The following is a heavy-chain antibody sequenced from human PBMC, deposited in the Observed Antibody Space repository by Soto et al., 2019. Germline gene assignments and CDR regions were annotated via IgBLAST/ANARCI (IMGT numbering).Heavy chain of an antibody. CDR3: AKDSSYMVRGVITTIGFDY. D-gene: IGHD3-10*01. V-gene: IGHV3-9*01. CDR2: ISWNSGSI. J-gene: IGHJ4*02. Sequence: GGSLRLSCAASGFTFDDYAMHWVRQAPGKGLEWVSGISWNSGSIGYADSVKGRFTISRDNAKNSLYLQMNSLRAEDTALYYCAKDSSYMVRGVITTIGFDYWGQGTLVTVSS. CDR1: GFTFDDYA.